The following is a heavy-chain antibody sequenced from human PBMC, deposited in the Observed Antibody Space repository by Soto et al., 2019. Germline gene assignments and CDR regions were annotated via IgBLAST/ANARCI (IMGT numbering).Heavy chain of an antibody. Sequence: SVKVSCKASGGTFSSYAISWVRQAPGQGLEWMGGIIPIFGTANYAQKFQGRVTITADESTSTAYMELSSLRSEDTAVYYCGPGGDIVLVPTAISWFDPWGQGNLVTVSS. CDR2: IIPIFGTA. D-gene: IGHD2-2*01. V-gene: IGHV1-69*13. CDR3: GPGGDIVLVPTAISWFDP. J-gene: IGHJ5*02. CDR1: GGTFSSYA.